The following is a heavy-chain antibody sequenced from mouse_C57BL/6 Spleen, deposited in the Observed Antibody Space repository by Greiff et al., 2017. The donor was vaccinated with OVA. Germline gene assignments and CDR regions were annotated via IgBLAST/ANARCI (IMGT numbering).Heavy chain of an antibody. Sequence: QVQLQQSGAELARPGASVKMSCKASGYTFTSYTMHWVKQRPGQGLEWIGYINPSSGYTKYNQKFKDKATLTADKSSSTAYMQLSRLTSEDSAVYYCARGSQGYYYFDYWGQGTTLTVSS. CDR2: INPSSGYT. V-gene: IGHV1-4*01. D-gene: IGHD3-2*02. CDR3: ARGSQGYYYFDY. J-gene: IGHJ2*01. CDR1: GYTFTSYT.